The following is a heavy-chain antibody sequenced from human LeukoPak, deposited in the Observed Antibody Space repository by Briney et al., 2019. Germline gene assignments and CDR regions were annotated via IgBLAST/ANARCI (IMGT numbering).Heavy chain of an antibody. J-gene: IGHJ4*02. CDR2: ISYDGSNK. CDR1: GFTFSSYA. Sequence: GRSLRLSCAASGFTFSSYAMHWVRQAPGKGLEWVAVISYDGSNKYYADSVKGRFTISRDNSKNTLYLQMNSLRAEDTAVYYCARSTYYYDSSGYLYPSFFDYWGQGNLVTVSS. D-gene: IGHD3-22*01. V-gene: IGHV3-30-3*01. CDR3: ARSTYYYDSSGYLYPSFFDY.